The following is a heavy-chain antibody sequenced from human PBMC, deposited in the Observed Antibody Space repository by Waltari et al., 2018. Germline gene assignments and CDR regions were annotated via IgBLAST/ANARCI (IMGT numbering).Heavy chain of an antibody. V-gene: IGHV3-33*01. CDR1: GFTFSSYG. D-gene: IGHD6-19*01. CDR3: ARERDSSQIAVRGMDV. CDR2: IWYDGRNK. J-gene: IGHJ6*02. Sequence: QVQLVESGGGVVQPGRSLRLSCAASGFTFSSYGMHWVRQAPGKGLEWVAVIWYDGRNKYYADSVKGRFTISRDNSKNTLYLQMNSLRAEDTAVYYCARERDSSQIAVRGMDVWGQGTTVTVSS.